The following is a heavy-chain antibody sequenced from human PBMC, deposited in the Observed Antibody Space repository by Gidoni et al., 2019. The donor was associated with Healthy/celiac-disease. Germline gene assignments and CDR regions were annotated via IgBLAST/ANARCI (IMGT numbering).Heavy chain of an antibody. D-gene: IGHD5-18*01. CDR1: GFTFSSYA. CDR3: VKDVFTLLDVAWIQLWFGAFDI. Sequence: EVQLVESGGGLVQPGGSLRLSCSASGFTFSSYAMHWVRQAPGKGLEYVSAISSNGGSTYYADSVKGRFTISRDNSKNTLYLQMSSLRAEDTAVYYCVKDVFTLLDVAWIQLWFGAFDIWGQGTMVTVSS. J-gene: IGHJ3*02. V-gene: IGHV3-64D*06. CDR2: ISSNGGST.